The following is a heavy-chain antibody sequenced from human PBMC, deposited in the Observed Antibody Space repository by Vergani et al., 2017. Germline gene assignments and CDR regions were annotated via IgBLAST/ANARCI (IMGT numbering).Heavy chain of an antibody. J-gene: IGHJ4*02. CDR3: AGPQRTSAYYYGGFDY. CDR1: GFTSSTYA. CDR2: ISSDGGST. D-gene: IGHD3-22*01. Sequence: EVQLLESGGGLVQPGGSLRLSCAASGFTSSTYAMTWVRQAPGKGLEWVSTISSDGGSTYYADSVKGRLTISRDNSKTTLSLQMNSLTAEDTAIYYCAGPQRTSAYYYGGFDYWGQGILVTVSS. V-gene: IGHV3-23*01.